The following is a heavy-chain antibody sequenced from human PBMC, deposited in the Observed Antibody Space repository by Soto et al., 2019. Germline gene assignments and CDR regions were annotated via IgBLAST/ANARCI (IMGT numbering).Heavy chain of an antibody. Sequence: ASVKVSCKVSGYTLTELSMHWVRQAPGKGLEWMGGFDPEDGETIYAQKFQGRVTMTEDTSTDTAYMELSSLRSEDTAVYYCATDLTEDELGIALAGGANWGQGTLFT. J-gene: IGHJ4*02. CDR1: GYTLTELS. V-gene: IGHV1-24*01. CDR2: FDPEDGET. D-gene: IGHD6-19*01. CDR3: ATDLTEDELGIALAGGAN.